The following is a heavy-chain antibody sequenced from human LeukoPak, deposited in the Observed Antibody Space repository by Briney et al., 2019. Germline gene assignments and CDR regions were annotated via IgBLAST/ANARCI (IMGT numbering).Heavy chain of an antibody. CDR1: GYTFTSYD. CDR3: ARLNPASYYYYYYYGMDV. D-gene: IGHD3-10*01. V-gene: IGHV1-8*01. J-gene: IGHJ6*02. Sequence: GASVKVSCKASGYTFTSYDINWVRQATGQGLEWMGWMNPNSGNTGYAQKFQGRVTMTRNTSISTAYMELSSLRSEDTAVYYCARLNPASYYYYYYYGMDVWGQGTTVTVSS. CDR2: MNPNSGNT.